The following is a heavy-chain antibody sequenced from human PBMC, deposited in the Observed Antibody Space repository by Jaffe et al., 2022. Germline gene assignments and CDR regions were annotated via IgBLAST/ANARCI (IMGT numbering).Heavy chain of an antibody. CDR3: TRDRGGAAVDI. V-gene: IGHV3-74*01. CDR2: IISDGSGT. J-gene: IGHJ4*02. CDR1: GFTFSSYW. Sequence: EVQLVESGGGLVQPGGSLRLSCAASGFTFSSYWMHWVRQAPGKGLVWVSRIISDGSGTIYADSVKGRFAISRDNAKNTLYLQMNSLRAEDTAVYYCTRDRGGAAVDIWGQGTLVTVSS. D-gene: IGHD6-13*01.